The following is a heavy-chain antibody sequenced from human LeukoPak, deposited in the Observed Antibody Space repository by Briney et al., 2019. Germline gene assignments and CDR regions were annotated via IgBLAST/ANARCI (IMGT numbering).Heavy chain of an antibody. D-gene: IGHD3-10*01. Sequence: GGSLRLSCAASGFTFSTYSMNWVRHAPGKGLEWVSSIFSASTYIYYADSVKGRFTISRDNARNSLYLQMNSLRAGDTAVYYCARGLPYGSGTSWLKDYWGQGTLVTVSS. CDR3: ARGLPYGSGTSWLKDY. J-gene: IGHJ4*02. CDR1: GFTFSTYS. CDR2: IFSASTYI. V-gene: IGHV3-21*01.